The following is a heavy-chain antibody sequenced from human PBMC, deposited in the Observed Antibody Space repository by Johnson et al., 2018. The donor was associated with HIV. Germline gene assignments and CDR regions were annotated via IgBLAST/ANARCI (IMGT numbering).Heavy chain of an antibody. V-gene: IGHV3-15*01. CDR1: GLTFSNAW. CDR2: IKSKSDGGTT. CDR3: TRLYYYDSTGWSTGEDAFDF. D-gene: IGHD3-22*01. Sequence: VQLVESGGGVVRPGGSLRLSCAASGLTFSNAWMSWVRQGPGKGLEWVGRIKSKSDGGTTDYAAPVKGRFTISRDDSKSIAYVQMNSLKTEDTAVYYCTRLYYYDSTGWSTGEDAFDFWGQGTMVTVSS. J-gene: IGHJ3*01.